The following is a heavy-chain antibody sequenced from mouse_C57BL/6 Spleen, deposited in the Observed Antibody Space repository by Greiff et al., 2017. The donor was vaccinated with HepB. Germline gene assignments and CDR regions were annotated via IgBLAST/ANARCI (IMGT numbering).Heavy chain of an antibody. CDR3: ARGEGKDWYFDV. J-gene: IGHJ1*03. V-gene: IGHV1-64*01. CDR1: GYTFTSYW. Sequence: VQLQQPGAELVKPGASVKLSCKASGYTFTSYWMHWVKQRPGQGLEWIGMIHPNSGSTNYNEKFKSKATLTVDKSSSTAYMQLSSLTSEDSAVYYCARGEGKDWYFDVWGTGTTVTVSS. D-gene: IGHD1-3*01. CDR2: IHPNSGST.